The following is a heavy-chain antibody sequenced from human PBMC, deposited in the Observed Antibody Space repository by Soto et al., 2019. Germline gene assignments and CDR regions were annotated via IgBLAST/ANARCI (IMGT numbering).Heavy chain of an antibody. CDR2: ISYDGSNK. CDR3: AREDRDIVVVPAAILPDY. V-gene: IGHV3-30-3*01. J-gene: IGHJ4*02. D-gene: IGHD2-2*02. Sequence: PGGSLRLSCVASGFTFSNYAMHWVRQAPGKGLEWVAVISYDGSNKYYADSVKGRFTISRDNSKNTLYLQMNSLRADDTAVYYCAREDRDIVVVPAAILPDYWGQGTLVTV. CDR1: GFTFSNYA.